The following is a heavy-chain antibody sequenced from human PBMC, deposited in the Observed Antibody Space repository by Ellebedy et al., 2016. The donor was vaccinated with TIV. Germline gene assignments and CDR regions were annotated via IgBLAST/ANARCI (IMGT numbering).Heavy chain of an antibody. CDR2: INPNSGGT. CDR1: GYTFTGYY. V-gene: IGHV1-2*02. D-gene: IGHD2-2*01. J-gene: IGHJ5*02. CDR3: ARVGYCSSTSCRNWFDP. Sequence: ASVKVSXXASGYTFTGYYMHWVRQAPGQGLEWMGWINPNSGGTNYAQKFQGRVTMTRDTSISTAYMELSRLRSDDTAVYYCARVGYCSSTSCRNWFDPWGQGTLVTVSS.